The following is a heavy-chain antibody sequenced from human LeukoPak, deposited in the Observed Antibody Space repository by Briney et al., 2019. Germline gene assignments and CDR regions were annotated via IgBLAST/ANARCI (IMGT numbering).Heavy chain of an antibody. V-gene: IGHV4-34*01. J-gene: IGHJ4*02. Sequence: SETLSLTCTVSGGSISSYYWSWIRQPPGKGLEWIGEINHSGSTNYNPSLKSRVTISVDTSKNQFSLKLSSVTAADTAVYYCARKWGDYYGLDYWGQGTLVTVSS. D-gene: IGHD3-3*01. CDR1: GGSISSYY. CDR2: INHSGST. CDR3: ARKWGDYYGLDY.